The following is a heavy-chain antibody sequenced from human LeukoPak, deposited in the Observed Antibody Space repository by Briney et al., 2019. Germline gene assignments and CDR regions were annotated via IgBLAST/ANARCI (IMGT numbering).Heavy chain of an antibody. D-gene: IGHD6-13*01. Sequence: SETLSLTCTVSGGSISSSGYYWGWIRQSPGKGLEWIVSISYNGGTYYNPSLKSRVTISIDTSKNQFSLKLSSVTAADTAVYYCAREASRIAAAGTDYWGQGTLVTVSS. CDR2: ISYNGGT. V-gene: IGHV4-39*07. CDR1: GGSISSSGYY. CDR3: AREASRIAAAGTDY. J-gene: IGHJ4*02.